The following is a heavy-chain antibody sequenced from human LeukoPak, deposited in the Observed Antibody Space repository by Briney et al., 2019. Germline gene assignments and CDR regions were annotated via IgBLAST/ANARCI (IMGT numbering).Heavy chain of an antibody. J-gene: IGHJ4*02. CDR1: VFTFSDSL. CDR2: IRTKASSYAT. V-gene: IGHV3-73*01. D-gene: IGHD1-26*01. Sequence: PGGSLKLSYAASVFTFSDSLMHWVRQASAEGLEWLGLIRTKASSYATAYAASVKGRFTISRDDSQNTMYLQMNSLKTEDTAVYYCTSESGNLGYWGQGTLVTVSS. CDR3: TSESGNLGY.